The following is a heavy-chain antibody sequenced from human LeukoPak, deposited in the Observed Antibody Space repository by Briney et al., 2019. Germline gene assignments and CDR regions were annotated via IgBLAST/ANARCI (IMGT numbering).Heavy chain of an antibody. CDR3: ASYVGGTVVHDY. J-gene: IGHJ4*02. CDR1: GDSIRNGAYY. Sequence: SETLSLTCTVSGDSIRNGAYYWSWIRQHPGKALEWFGYIYYSGSTYYNPSLKSRVTMSVDTSKNQFSLKLDSVTAADTAVYFCASYVGGTVVHDYWGRGTLVIVST. V-gene: IGHV4-31*03. CDR2: IYYSGST. D-gene: IGHD4-23*01.